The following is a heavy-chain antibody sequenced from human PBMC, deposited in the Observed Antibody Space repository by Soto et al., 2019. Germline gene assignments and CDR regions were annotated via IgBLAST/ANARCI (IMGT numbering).Heavy chain of an antibody. CDR2: TYYRSKWYS. CDR1: GDSVSSNSAA. Sequence: PSQTLSLTCAISGDSVSSNSAAWNWIRHSPSRGLEWLGRTYYRSKWYSDYAVPVKSRISINPDTSKNQFSLQLNSVTPDDTAVYYCARDRDLAAIDNWGQGTLVTVSS. V-gene: IGHV6-1*01. CDR3: ARDRDLAAIDN. D-gene: IGHD3-16*01. J-gene: IGHJ4*02.